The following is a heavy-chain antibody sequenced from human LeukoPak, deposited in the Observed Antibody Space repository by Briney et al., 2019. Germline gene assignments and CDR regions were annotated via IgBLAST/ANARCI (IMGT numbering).Heavy chain of an antibody. V-gene: IGHV4-30-4*08. J-gene: IGHJ4*02. CDR1: GGSISSGDYY. D-gene: IGHD6-19*01. CDR2: ICYSGST. CDR3: ARSLFPGIAVAGTGYYFDY. Sequence: PSETLSLTCTVSGGSISSGDYYWSWIRQPPGKGLEWIGYICYSGSTYYNPSLKSRVTISVDTSKNQFSLKLSSVTAADTAVYYCARSLFPGIAVAGTGYYFDYWGQGTLATVSS.